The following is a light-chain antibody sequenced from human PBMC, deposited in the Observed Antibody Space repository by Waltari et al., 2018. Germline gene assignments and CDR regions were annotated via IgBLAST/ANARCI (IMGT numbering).Light chain of an antibody. J-gene: IGKJ1*01. Sequence: DIQMTQSPSSLSASVGDRVTITCQESRDINNYLNWYQQKPGKAPKPLIYDASTLETGVPSRFSGSGSGTDFVFTISRLQPEDIATYYCQHYDGVPPWTFGQGTRVDFK. CDR2: DAS. CDR3: QHYDGVPPWT. CDR1: RDINNY. V-gene: IGKV1-33*01.